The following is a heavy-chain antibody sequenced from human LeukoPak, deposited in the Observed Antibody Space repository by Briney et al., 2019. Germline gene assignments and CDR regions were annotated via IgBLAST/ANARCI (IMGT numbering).Heavy chain of an antibody. CDR2: ISNSGGST. CDR1: AFTFSRYT. Sequence: GGSLRPSCAASAFTFSRYTMSWVRPAPGKGLEWVSAISNSGGSTYYADSVKGRFTISRDNSKNTVYLQMNSLRAEETAVYYCAKEGYVSWAYQLSHFDYWGQGTLVTVSS. J-gene: IGHJ4*02. V-gene: IGHV3-23*01. D-gene: IGHD2-2*01. CDR3: AKEGYVSWAYQLSHFDY.